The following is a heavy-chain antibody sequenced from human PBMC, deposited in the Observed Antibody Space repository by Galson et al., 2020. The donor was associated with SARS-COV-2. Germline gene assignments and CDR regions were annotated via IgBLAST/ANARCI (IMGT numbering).Heavy chain of an antibody. D-gene: IGHD3-9*01. V-gene: IGHV4-31*03. J-gene: IGHJ3*02. CDR3: ARDQSNYNILTGYYSTDAFDI. CDR1: GGSISSGGYY. CDR2: IYYSGST. Sequence: SQTLSLTCTVSGGSISSGGYYWSWIRQHPGKGLEWIGYIYYSGSTYYNPSLKSRVTISVDTSKNQFSLKLSSVTAADTAVYYCARDQSNYNILTGYYSTDAFDIWGQGTMVTVSS.